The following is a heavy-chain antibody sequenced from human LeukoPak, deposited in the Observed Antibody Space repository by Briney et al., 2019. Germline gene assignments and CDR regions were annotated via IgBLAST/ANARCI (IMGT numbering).Heavy chain of an antibody. V-gene: IGHV3-48*04. CDR2: ISSSSSTI. CDR3: ARDLSGARGSLDV. J-gene: IGHJ6*02. D-gene: IGHD3-10*01. Sequence: GGSLRLSCAASGFTFSSYSMNWVRQAPGKGLEWVSYISSSSSTIYYADSVKGRFTISRDNAKNSLYLQMNSLRAEDTAVYYCARDLSGARGSLDVWGQGTTVTVSS. CDR1: GFTFSSYS.